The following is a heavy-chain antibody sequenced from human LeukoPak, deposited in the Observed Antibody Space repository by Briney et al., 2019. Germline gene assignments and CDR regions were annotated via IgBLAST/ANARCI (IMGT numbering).Heavy chain of an antibody. CDR1: GGSFSGYY. D-gene: IGHD2-2*01. CDR2: INRSGST. CDR3: ARSGNIVVVPAATQRAFDY. Sequence: SETLSLTCAVYGGSFSGYYWSWIRQPPGKGLEWIGEINRSGSTNYNPSLKSRVTISVDTSKNQFSLKLSSVTAADTAVYYCARSGNIVVVPAATQRAFDYWGQGTLVTVSS. J-gene: IGHJ4*02. V-gene: IGHV4-34*01.